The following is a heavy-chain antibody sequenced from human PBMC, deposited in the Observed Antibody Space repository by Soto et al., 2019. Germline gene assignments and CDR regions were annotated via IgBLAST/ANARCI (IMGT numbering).Heavy chain of an antibody. V-gene: IGHV3-9*01. D-gene: IGHD3-22*01. Sequence: PGGSLRLSCAASGFTFDDYSMPWVRQAPGKGLEWVSGISWNSGSIGYADSVKGRFTISRDNAKNSLYLQMNSLRAEDTALYYCAKDSFPITMIVVAPGAFDIWGQGTMVTVS. J-gene: IGHJ3*02. CDR2: ISWNSGSI. CDR3: AKDSFPITMIVVAPGAFDI. CDR1: GFTFDDYS.